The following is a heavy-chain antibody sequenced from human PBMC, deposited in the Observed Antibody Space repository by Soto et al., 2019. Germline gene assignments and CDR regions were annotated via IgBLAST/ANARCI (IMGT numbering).Heavy chain of an antibody. CDR3: ASKYYYDSSGYYI. CDR2: IYSGGST. V-gene: IGHV3-53*01. CDR1: GFTVSSNY. Sequence: GGSLRLSCAASGFTVSSNYMSWVRQAPGKGLEWVSVIYSGGSTCYADSVKGRFTISRDNSKNTLYLQMNSLRAEDTAVYYCASKYYYDSSGYYIWGQGTLVTVSS. J-gene: IGHJ4*02. D-gene: IGHD3-22*01.